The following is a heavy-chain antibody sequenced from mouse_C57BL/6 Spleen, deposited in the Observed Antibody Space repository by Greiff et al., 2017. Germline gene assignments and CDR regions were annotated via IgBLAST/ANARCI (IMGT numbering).Heavy chain of an antibody. V-gene: IGHV1-9*01. D-gene: IGHD2-4*01. Sequence: QVQLKQSGAELMKPGASVKLSCKATGYTFTGYWIEWVQQRPGHGLEWIGEILPGSGSTNYNEKFKGKATFTADTSSNTAYMQLSSLTTEDSAIDYCASYDYLYARDYWGQGTSVTVSS. J-gene: IGHJ4*01. CDR1: GYTFTGYW. CDR2: ILPGSGST. CDR3: ASYDYLYARDY.